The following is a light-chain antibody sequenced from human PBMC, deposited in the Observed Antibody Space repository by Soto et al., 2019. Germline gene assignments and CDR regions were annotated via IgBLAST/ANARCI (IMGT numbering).Light chain of an antibody. CDR2: EVS. CDR1: SSDVGAYNY. J-gene: IGLJ1*01. Sequence: QSVLTQPASVSGSPGQSITISCTGTSSDVGAYNYVSWYQQRPGKAPKLMIFEVSNRPSGVSNRFSGSKSGNTASLTISGLQTEDVADYYCTSYTSSFTHLFGTGTKVT. V-gene: IGLV2-14*01. CDR3: TSYTSSFTHL.